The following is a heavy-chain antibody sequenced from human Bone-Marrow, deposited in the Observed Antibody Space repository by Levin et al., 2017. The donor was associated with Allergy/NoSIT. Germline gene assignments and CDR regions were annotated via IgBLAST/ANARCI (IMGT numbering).Heavy chain of an antibody. J-gene: IGHJ3*02. V-gene: IGHV5-51*01. Sequence: KRGESLKISCKGSGYSFTTYWIGWVRQMPGKGLDWMGIIYPDDSETTYSPSFQGQVTISADKSINTAYLQWSSLKASDTAVYYCARHFVGGPVVVKGNTFDIWGQGTTVTVSS. CDR3: ARHFVGGPVVVKGNTFDI. D-gene: IGHD2-21*01. CDR2: IYPDDSET. CDR1: GYSFTTYW.